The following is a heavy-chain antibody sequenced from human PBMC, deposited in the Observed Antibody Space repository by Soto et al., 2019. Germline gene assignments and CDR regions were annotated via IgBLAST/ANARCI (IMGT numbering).Heavy chain of an antibody. D-gene: IGHD5-12*01. CDR1: GYTFTTYA. V-gene: IGHV1-3*04. J-gene: IGHJ4*02. CDR2: INTGNGNS. Sequence: GASVKVSCKVSGYTFTTYALHWVRQAPGQRPEWMGWINTGNGNSKSSEKFQGRVTFTRDTSASTAYMELSSLTSEDTAVYYCARRGSGYDYWGQGTLVTVSS. CDR3: ARRGSGYDY.